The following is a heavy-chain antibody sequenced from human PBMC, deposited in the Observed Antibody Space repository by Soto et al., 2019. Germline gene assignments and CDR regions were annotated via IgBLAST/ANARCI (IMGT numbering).Heavy chain of an antibody. J-gene: IGHJ4*02. CDR1: GFPLRSFA. V-gene: IGHV3-23*01. D-gene: IGHD3-9*01. Sequence: GGSLRLSCVVSGFPLRSFAMSWVRQAPGKGLEWVSAISASGGSTYYAVSVKGRFAISRDNSKNTLYLQMNSLRAEDTAVYYCAKKDDILTGYPIDYWGQGTLVTVSS. CDR2: ISASGGST. CDR3: AKKDDILTGYPIDY.